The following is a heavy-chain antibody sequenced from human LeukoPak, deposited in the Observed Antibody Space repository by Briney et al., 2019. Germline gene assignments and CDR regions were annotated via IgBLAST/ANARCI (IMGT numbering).Heavy chain of an antibody. D-gene: IGHD3-10*01. CDR3: ARVRRITMVRGSQGSFYYFDY. CDR2: IKQDGSEK. V-gene: IGHV3-7*01. J-gene: IGHJ4*02. CDR1: GFTFGDYG. Sequence: GRSLRLSCTASGFTFGDYGMSWVRQAPGKGLEWVANIKQDGSEKYYVDSVKGRFTISRDNAKNSLYLQMNSLRAEDTAVYYCARVRRITMVRGSQGSFYYFDYWGQGTLVTVSS.